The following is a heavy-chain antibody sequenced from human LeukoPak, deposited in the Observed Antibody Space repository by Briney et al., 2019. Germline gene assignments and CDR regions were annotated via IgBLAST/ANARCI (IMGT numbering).Heavy chain of an antibody. CDR3: AKDQHSSGYYLDCFDY. Sequence: GGSLRLSCAASGFTFSSYAMSWVRQAPGKGLEWVSAISGSGGSTYYADSVKGRFTISRDNSKNTLYLQMNSLRAEDTAVYYCAKDQHSSGYYLDCFDYWGQGTLVTVSS. CDR1: GFTFSSYA. CDR2: ISGSGGST. D-gene: IGHD3-22*01. V-gene: IGHV3-23*01. J-gene: IGHJ4*02.